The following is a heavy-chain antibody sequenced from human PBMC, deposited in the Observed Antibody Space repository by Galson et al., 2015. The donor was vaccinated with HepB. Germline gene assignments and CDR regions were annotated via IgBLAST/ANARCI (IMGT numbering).Heavy chain of an antibody. J-gene: IGHJ5*02. CDR1: GFTFTSYN. V-gene: IGHV1-46*03. CDR3: ARDGVYMTGVRGGPFDP. D-gene: IGHD3-9*01. Sequence: SVRVSCKASGFTFTSYNMHWVRQAPGQGLEWMGIINPSGGSISYAKKFQGRVTMTRDTSTSTIYMELNSLRSEDTAVYYCARDGVYMTGVRGGPFDPWGQGTLVTVSS. CDR2: INPSGGSI.